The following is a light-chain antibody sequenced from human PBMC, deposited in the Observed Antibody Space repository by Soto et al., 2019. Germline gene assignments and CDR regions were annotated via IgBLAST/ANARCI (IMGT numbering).Light chain of an antibody. CDR1: QSVDSRS. CDR3: QQSYSTLPT. Sequence: ELVMTQSPGTLSLSPGDRATLSCRASQSVDSRSLSWYQQRPGQAPRLLIYGAATRASGIPARFSGSGSGTDFTLTISSLQPEDFATYYCQQSYSTLPTFGGGTKVEIK. V-gene: IGKV3D-7*01. CDR2: GAA. J-gene: IGKJ4*01.